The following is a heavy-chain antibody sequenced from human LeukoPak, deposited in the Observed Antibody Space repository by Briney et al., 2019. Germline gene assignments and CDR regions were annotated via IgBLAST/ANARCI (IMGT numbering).Heavy chain of an antibody. Sequence: ASETLSLTCTVSGGSISSYYWNWIRQPPGRGLEWIGYIYYSGSTNYNPSLKSGVTISVDTSKNQFSLKLSSVTAADTAVYYCARGERYSSGWPYFDYWGQGTLVTVSS. J-gene: IGHJ4*02. CDR2: IYYSGST. D-gene: IGHD6-19*01. V-gene: IGHV4-59*01. CDR3: ARGERYSSGWPYFDY. CDR1: GGSISSYY.